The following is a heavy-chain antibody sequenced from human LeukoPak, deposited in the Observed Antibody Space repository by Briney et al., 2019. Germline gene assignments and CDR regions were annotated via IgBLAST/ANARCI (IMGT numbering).Heavy chain of an antibody. J-gene: IGHJ5*02. CDR3: AREGYCSGGSCYNWFDX. CDR2: IYYSGST. D-gene: IGHD2-15*01. V-gene: IGHV4-59*01. Sequence: PSETLSLTCTVSGGSISSYYWSWIRQPPGKGLEWIGYIYYSGSTNYNPSLQSRVTISVDMSKNQFSLKLSSVTTADTAVYYCAREGYCSGGSCYNWFDXXXXXXXVTXXS. CDR1: GGSISSYY.